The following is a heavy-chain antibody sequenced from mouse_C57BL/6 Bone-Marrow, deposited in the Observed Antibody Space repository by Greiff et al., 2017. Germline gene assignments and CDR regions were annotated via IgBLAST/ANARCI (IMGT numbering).Heavy chain of an antibody. Sequence: EVQLVESGPGLVKPSQSLSLTCSVTGYSITSGYYWNWIRQFPGNKLEWMGYISYDGSNNYNPSLKNRISITRDTSKNQFFLKLNSVTTEDTATYYCARDYDYDGVPYYFDYWGQGTTLTVSS. CDR2: ISYDGSN. D-gene: IGHD2-4*01. J-gene: IGHJ2*01. CDR1: GYSITSGYY. CDR3: ARDYDYDGVPYYFDY. V-gene: IGHV3-6*01.